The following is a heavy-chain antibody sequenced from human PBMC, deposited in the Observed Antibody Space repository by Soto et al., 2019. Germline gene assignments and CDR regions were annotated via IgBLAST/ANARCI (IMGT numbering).Heavy chain of an antibody. D-gene: IGHD2-15*01. CDR1: GGSFSGYY. CDR3: ARGKVVVVAAKPYYYYGMDV. V-gene: IGHV4-34*01. CDR2: INHSGST. J-gene: IGHJ6*02. Sequence: LSLTCAVCGGSFSGYYWSWIRQPPGKGLEWIGEINHSGSTNYNPSLKSRVTISVDTSKNQFSLKLSSVTAADTAVYYCARGKVVVVAAKPYYYYGMDVWGQGTTVTVSS.